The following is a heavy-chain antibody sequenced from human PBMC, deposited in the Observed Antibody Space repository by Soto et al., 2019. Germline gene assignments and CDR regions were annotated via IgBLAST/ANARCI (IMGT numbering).Heavy chain of an antibody. J-gene: IGHJ6*02. D-gene: IGHD6-6*01. CDR2: IYHSGST. CDR1: GGSISSGGYS. CDR3: ARGSSIAGLYYGMDV. V-gene: IGHV4-30-2*05. Sequence: SETLSLTCAVSGGSISSGGYSWSWIRQPPGKGLEWIGYIYHSGSTYYNPSLKSRVTISLDTSKNQFSLKLSSVTAADTAVYYCARGSSIAGLYYGMDVWGQGTTVTVSS.